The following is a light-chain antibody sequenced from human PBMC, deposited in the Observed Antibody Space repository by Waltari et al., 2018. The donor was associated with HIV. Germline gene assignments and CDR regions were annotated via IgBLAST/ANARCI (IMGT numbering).Light chain of an antibody. V-gene: IGLV3-25*03. CDR1: QLSDQY. Sequence: YELTQPPSVSVSPGQTARIPCSGLQLSDQYVYWYQQKSGQAPVLVIYKDTERPSGIPGRFSGSTSGTTVTLIISGVQAEDEADYYCQSSDNGGTYVVFGGGTKLTVL. J-gene: IGLJ2*01. CDR3: QSSDNGGTYVV. CDR2: KDT.